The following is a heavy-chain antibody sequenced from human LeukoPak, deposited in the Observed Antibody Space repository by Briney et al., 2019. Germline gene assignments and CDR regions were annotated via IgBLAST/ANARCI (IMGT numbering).Heavy chain of an antibody. J-gene: IGHJ4*02. CDR1: GGTFSSYA. V-gene: IGHV1-69*05. CDR2: IIPIFGTA. CDR3: ARSELRQQLVDY. D-gene: IGHD6-13*01. Sequence: VASVKVSCKASGGTFSSYAISWVRQAPGQGLEWMGRIIPIFGTANYAQKFQGRATITTDESTSTAYMELSSLRSEDTAVYYCARSELRQQLVDYWGQGTLVTVSS.